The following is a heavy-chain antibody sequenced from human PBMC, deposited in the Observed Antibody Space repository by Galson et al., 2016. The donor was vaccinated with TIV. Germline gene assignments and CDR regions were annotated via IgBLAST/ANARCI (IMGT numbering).Heavy chain of an antibody. J-gene: IGHJ4*03. CDR3: ARGTTLTEVADIFEY. D-gene: IGHD6-19*01. V-gene: IGHV3-7*01. CDR2: IEPDGDER. Sequence: SLRLSCAASSFTFRNYWMSWVRQAPGKGLEWVANIEPDGDERHYVDSVRGRFTISRDNAKNSLFLEMNHLRAEDTAVYYCARGTTLTEVADIFEYWGQGTTATVSS. CDR1: SFTFRNYW.